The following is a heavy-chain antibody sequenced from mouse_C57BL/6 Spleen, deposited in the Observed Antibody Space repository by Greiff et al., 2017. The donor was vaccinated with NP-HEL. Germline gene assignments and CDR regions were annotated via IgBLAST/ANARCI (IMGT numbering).Heavy chain of an antibody. CDR1: GFTFSDYG. V-gene: IGHV5-17*01. Sequence: DVKLVESGGGLVKPGGSLKLSCAASGFTFSDYGMHWVRQAPEKGLEWVAYISSGSSTIYYADTVKGRFTISRDNAKNTLFLQMTSLRSEDTAMYYCARWLPYYFDYWGQGTTLTVSS. D-gene: IGHD2-2*01. CDR2: ISSGSSTI. CDR3: ARWLPYYFDY. J-gene: IGHJ2*01.